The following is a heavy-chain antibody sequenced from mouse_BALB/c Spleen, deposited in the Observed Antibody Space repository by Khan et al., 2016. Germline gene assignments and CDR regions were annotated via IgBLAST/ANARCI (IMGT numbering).Heavy chain of an antibody. V-gene: IGHV2-6*02. J-gene: IGHJ4*01. D-gene: IGHD2-3*01. CDR1: GFSLTSYG. CDR2: IWSDGST. CDR3: ARRNDGGGAMDY. Sequence: QVQLKESGPGLVAPSQSLSITCTVSGFSLTSYGVHWVRQPPGKGLEWLVVIWSDGSTTYNSALKSRLSISKDNSKSQVFLKMNSLQTDDTAMYFCARRNDGGGAMDYWGQGTSVTVSS.